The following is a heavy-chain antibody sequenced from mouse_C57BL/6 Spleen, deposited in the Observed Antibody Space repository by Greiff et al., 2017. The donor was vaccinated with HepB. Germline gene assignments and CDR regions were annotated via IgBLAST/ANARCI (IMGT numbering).Heavy chain of an antibody. J-gene: IGHJ4*01. Sequence: VQRVESGPGLVQPSQSLSITCTASGFSLTSYGVHWVRQSPGKGLEWLGVIWSGGSTDYNAAFISRLSISKDNSKSQVFFKMNSLQADDTAIYYCAIPTGDYAMDYWGQGTSVTVSS. CDR3: AIPTGDYAMDY. D-gene: IGHD1-1*01. V-gene: IGHV2-2*01. CDR2: IWSGGST. CDR1: GFSLTSYG.